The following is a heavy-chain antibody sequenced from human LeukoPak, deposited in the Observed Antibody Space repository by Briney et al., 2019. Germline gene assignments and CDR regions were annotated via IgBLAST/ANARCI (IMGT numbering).Heavy chain of an antibody. CDR1: GGSISSGSYY. CDR2: IYYSGST. D-gene: IGHD3-22*01. J-gene: IGHJ2*01. CDR3: ASLDYYDSSGYQNWYFDL. V-gene: IGHV4-61*01. Sequence: TSETLSLTCTVSGGSISSGSYYWSWIRQPPGKGLEWIGYIYYSGSTNYNPSLKSRVTISVDTSKNQFSLKLSSVTAADTAVYYCASLDYYDSSGYQNWYFDLWGRGTLVTVSS.